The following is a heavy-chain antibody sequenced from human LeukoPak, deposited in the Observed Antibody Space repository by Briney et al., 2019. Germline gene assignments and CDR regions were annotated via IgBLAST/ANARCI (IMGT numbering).Heavy chain of an antibody. CDR2: INPNSGGT. Sequence: ASVKGSCKASGYTFTGYYMHWVRQAPGQGLEWMGWINPNSGGTNYAQKFQGRVTMTRDTSISTAYMELSRLRSDDTAVYYCARAFWYYYGSGVSFFDYWGQGTLITVSS. V-gene: IGHV1-2*02. J-gene: IGHJ4*02. CDR1: GYTFTGYY. D-gene: IGHD3-10*01. CDR3: ARAFWYYYGSGVSFFDY.